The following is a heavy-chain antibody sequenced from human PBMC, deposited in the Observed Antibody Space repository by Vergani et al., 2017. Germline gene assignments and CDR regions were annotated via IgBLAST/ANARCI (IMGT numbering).Heavy chain of an antibody. V-gene: IGHV4-38-2*01. Sequence: QVQLQESGPGLVKPPGTLSLTCAVSGHSIGSGFYWAWIRQSPGEGLQWLTSIHNRGKTYHNPSLKSRVSVSLDTSKNRFSLNLTSVTATDTAVYYCARVDTQVPATSHFYYMDVWGKGTTVVVSS. CDR1: GHSIGSGFY. J-gene: IGHJ6*03. D-gene: IGHD6-25*01. CDR3: ARVDTQVPATSHFYYMDV. CDR2: IHNRGKT.